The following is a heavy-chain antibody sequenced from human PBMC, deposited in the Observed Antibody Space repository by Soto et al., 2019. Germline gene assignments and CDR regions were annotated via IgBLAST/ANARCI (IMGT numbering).Heavy chain of an antibody. V-gene: IGHV3-23*01. J-gene: IGHJ4*02. CDR2: ISGSGRDT. Sequence: LRLSCAASGFTFSSYAMTWVRQAPGKGLEWVSSISGSGRDTYYADSVKGRFTISRDNSKNTLYLQMNSLRAEDTAVYYCAKTQRISYYYDSSGYYSDFDYWGQGTLVTVSS. CDR3: AKTQRISYYYDSSGYYSDFDY. CDR1: GFTFSSYA. D-gene: IGHD3-22*01.